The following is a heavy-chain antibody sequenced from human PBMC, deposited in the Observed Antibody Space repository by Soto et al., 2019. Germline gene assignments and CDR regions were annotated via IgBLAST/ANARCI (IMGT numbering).Heavy chain of an antibody. V-gene: IGHV3-7*03. CDR2: IKQDGGAK. Sequence: GGSLRLSCAASGFTFSSYRMSWVRQASGKGLEWVANIKQDGGAKYYVDSEKVRFTISRDNAKNTLYLKMNSLRSEDTAVYYCARGHTYYYDSNGYYPWVQGTLVTVSS. J-gene: IGHJ5*02. CDR3: ARGHTYYYDSNGYYP. CDR1: GFTFSSYR. D-gene: IGHD3-22*01.